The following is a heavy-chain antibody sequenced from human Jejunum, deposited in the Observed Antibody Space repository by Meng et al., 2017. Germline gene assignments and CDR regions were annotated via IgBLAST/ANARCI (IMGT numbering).Heavy chain of an antibody. D-gene: IGHD5-12*01. CDR3: ARVFRLSGYDYQIFDY. J-gene: IGHJ4*02. Sequence: VQARESGSGLVTLSETLSLTGTVPGGSISLYSWGWIRQSAGKGLEWIGRIYASGSTNYNPSLKSRVTMSADTSKNQFSLRLSSVTDADTAVYYCARVFRLSGYDYQIFDYWGQGTLVTVSS. CDR1: GGSISLYS. V-gene: IGHV4-4*07. CDR2: IYASGST.